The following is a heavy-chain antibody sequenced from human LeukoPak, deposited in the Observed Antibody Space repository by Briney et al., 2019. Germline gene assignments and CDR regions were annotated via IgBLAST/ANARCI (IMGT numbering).Heavy chain of an antibody. D-gene: IGHD5-18*01. V-gene: IGHV4-38-2*01. CDR3: ARSNYGYPDY. J-gene: IGHJ4*02. CDR2: IYHSGST. CDR1: GYSISSGYY. Sequence: SETLSLTRAVSGYSISSGYYWGWIRQHPGNGLEWIGSIYHSGSTYYNPSLKSRVTISVGTSKNQFSLKLSSVTAADTAVYYCARSNYGYPDYWGQGTLVTVSS.